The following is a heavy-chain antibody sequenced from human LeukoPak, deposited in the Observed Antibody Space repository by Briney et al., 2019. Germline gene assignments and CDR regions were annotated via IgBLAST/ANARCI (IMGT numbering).Heavy chain of an antibody. D-gene: IGHD3-22*01. CDR3: ARFSARRDYCDSSGYRKASAFDI. V-gene: IGHV3-48*03. CDR2: ISSSGSTI. Sequence: GGSLRPSCAASGFTFSSYEMNWVRQAPGKGLEWVSYISSSGSTIYYADSVKGRFTISRDNAKNSLYLQMNSLRAEDTAVYYCARFSARRDYCDSSGYRKASAFDIWGQGTMVTVSS. J-gene: IGHJ3*02. CDR1: GFTFSSYE.